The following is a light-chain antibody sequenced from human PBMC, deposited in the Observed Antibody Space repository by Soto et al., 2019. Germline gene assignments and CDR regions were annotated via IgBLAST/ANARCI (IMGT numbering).Light chain of an antibody. CDR1: KLGDEY. J-gene: IGLJ1*01. Sequence: SYELTQPPSVSVSPGQTASVTCSGDKLGDEYVSWYRQKPGQSRVLVIYQDNKRPSGIPERFSGSNSAHTASLTINGPQAMDEADFFCRAWGRSTVYVFXTGTKVTVL. CDR3: RAWGRSTVYV. CDR2: QDN. V-gene: IGLV3-1*01.